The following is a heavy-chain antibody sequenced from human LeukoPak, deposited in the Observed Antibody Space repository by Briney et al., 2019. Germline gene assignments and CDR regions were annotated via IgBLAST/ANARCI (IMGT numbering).Heavy chain of an antibody. CDR2: IIPIFGTA. Sequence: GASVKVSCKASGGTFSSYAISWVRQAPGQGLEWMGGIIPIFGTANYAQKFQGRVTITADKSTSTAYMELSSLRSEDTAVYYCASGDYDILTGYYNVIGNAYYYYMDVWGKGTTVTVSS. CDR1: GGTFSSYA. V-gene: IGHV1-69*06. D-gene: IGHD3-9*01. J-gene: IGHJ6*03. CDR3: ASGDYDILTGYYNVIGNAYYYYMDV.